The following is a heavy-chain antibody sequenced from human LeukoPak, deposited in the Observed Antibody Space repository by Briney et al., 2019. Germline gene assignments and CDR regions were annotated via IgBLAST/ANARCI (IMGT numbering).Heavy chain of an antibody. CDR1: GGSISSYY. CDR3: ARVVNYYSMFDP. J-gene: IGHJ5*02. V-gene: IGHV4-59*08. Sequence: PSETLSLTCTVSGGSISSYYWSWIRQPPGKGLEWIGYIYYSGSTNYNPSLKSRVTISADTSKNQFSLKLSSVTAADTAVYYCARVVNYYSMFDPWGQGTLVTVSS. CDR2: IYYSGST. D-gene: IGHD2-21*02.